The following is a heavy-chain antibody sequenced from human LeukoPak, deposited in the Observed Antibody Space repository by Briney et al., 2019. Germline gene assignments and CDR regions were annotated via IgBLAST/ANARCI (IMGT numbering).Heavy chain of an antibody. D-gene: IGHD1-26*01. Sequence: GGSLRLSCAASGFTFSNYAMNWVRQAPGKGLEWVSGISGGGEGTFYADSVKGRFTIYRDISKSTLFLQMNSLRVEDTAVYYCAKATGSYPSNPFDYWGQGTLVTVSS. CDR1: GFTFSNYA. V-gene: IGHV3-23*01. CDR3: AKATGSYPSNPFDY. J-gene: IGHJ4*02. CDR2: ISGGGEGT.